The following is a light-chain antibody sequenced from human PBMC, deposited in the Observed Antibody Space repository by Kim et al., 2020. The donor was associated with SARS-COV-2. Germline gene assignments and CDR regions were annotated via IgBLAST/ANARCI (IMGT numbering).Light chain of an antibody. V-gene: IGLV2-14*03. Sequence: QSITISCTGTSSDVGGYNDVSWYQEHPGKAPKLMIYDVSNRPSGVSNRFSGSKSGNTASLTISGLQAEDEADYYCSSYTSSNTLYVFGTGTKVTVL. CDR2: DVS. CDR1: SSDVGGYND. J-gene: IGLJ1*01. CDR3: SSYTSSNTLYV.